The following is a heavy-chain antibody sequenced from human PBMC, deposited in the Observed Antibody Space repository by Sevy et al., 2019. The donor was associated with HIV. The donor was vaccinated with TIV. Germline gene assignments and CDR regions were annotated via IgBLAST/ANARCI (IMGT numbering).Heavy chain of an antibody. V-gene: IGHV1-24*01. CDR3: ATTKDYYDSSGSPFDY. CDR1: GYTLSELS. D-gene: IGHD3-22*01. CDR2: FDPEDDET. J-gene: IGHJ4*02. Sequence: ASVKVSCMVSGYTLSELSMHWVRQAPGKGLEWMGSFDPEDDETIYAQKFQGRVTMTEDTSTDTVYMELNNLRSEDTAVYYCATTKDYYDSSGSPFDYWGQGTLVTVSS.